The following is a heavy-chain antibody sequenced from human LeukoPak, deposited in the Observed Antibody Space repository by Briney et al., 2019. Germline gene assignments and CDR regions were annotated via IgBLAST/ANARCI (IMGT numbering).Heavy chain of an antibody. V-gene: IGHV3-7*03. CDR2: IKQDGSEK. CDR1: GFTFNNYW. D-gene: IGHD2-15*01. CDR3: APTPSGPYFFDY. Sequence: GGSPRLSCAASGFTFNNYWMTWVRQAPGKGLEWVANIKQDGSEKYYVDSVKGRFTISRDNAKNSLYLQMNSLRAEDTAVYYCAPTPSGPYFFDYWGQGTLVTVSS. J-gene: IGHJ4*02.